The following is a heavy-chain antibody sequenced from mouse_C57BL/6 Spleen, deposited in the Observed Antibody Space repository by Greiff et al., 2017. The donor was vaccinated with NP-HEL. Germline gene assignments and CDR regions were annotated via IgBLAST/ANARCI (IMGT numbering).Heavy chain of an antibody. CDR2: INPNNGGT. D-gene: IGHD2-10*02. J-gene: IGHJ3*01. CDR1: GYTFTDYN. V-gene: IGHV1-18*01. CDR3: ARREYPKRAWFAY. Sequence: EVQLQQSGPELVKPGASVKIPCKASGYTFTDYNMDWVKQSHGKSLEWIGDINPNNGGTIYNQKFKGKATLTVDKSSSTAYMELRSLTSEDTAVYYCARREYPKRAWFAYWGQGTLVTVSA.